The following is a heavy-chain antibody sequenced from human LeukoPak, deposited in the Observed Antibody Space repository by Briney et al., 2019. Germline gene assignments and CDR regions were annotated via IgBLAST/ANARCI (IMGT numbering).Heavy chain of an antibody. V-gene: IGHV4-31*03. CDR1: GGPISSGGYY. D-gene: IGHD5-12*01. CDR3: AKHSGYGVYYFDY. Sequence: SQTLSLTCSVSGGPISSGGYYWSWIRQHPGKGLEWIGYIYYSGSTYYNPSLKSRITISVDTSKNQFSLKLNSVTAADTAVYYCAKHSGYGVYYFDYWGQGTLVTVSS. J-gene: IGHJ4*02. CDR2: IYYSGST.